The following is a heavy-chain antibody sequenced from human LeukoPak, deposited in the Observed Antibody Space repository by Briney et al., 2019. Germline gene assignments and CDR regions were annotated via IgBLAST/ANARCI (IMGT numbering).Heavy chain of an antibody. V-gene: IGHV4-39*01. D-gene: IGHD1-20*01. Sequence: PSETLSLTCTVSGGSIRSRDYYWGWIRQPPVKGLEWIGNIYYLGRTYYNPSLKSRVTLSVDTSKNQFSLKLSSVTAADTAVYYCARLITGTYYYYYGMDVWGQGTTVTVSS. CDR1: GGSIRSRDYY. J-gene: IGHJ6*02. CDR3: ARLITGTYYYYYGMDV. CDR2: IYYLGRT.